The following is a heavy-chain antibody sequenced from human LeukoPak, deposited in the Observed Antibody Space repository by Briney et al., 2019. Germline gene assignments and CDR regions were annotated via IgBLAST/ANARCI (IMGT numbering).Heavy chain of an antibody. CDR2: IKQDGSEK. D-gene: IGHD4-17*01. V-gene: IGHV3-7*01. CDR3: ARDKVDGDSYFDS. CDR1: GCTFSTYW. Sequence: GGSLRVSCAASGCTFSTYWMSWVRQAPGKRLEWVANIKQDGSEKYYVDSVKGRFTISRDNAKNSLYLQMNSLRAEDTAVYYCARDKVDGDSYFDSWGQGTLVTVSS. J-gene: IGHJ4*02.